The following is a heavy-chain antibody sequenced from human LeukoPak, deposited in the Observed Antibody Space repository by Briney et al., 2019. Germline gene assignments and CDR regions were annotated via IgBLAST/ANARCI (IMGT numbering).Heavy chain of an antibody. CDR1: GGSISSYY. J-gene: IGHJ4*02. CDR2: IYYSGST. CDR3: ARAYGSGSYLFDH. Sequence: SETLSLTCTVSGGSISSYYWSWIRQPPGKGLEWIGYIYYSGSTNYNPSLKSRVTISVDTSKNQFSLKLSSVTAADTAVYYCARAYGSGSYLFDHWGQGTLVTVSS. V-gene: IGHV4-59*01. D-gene: IGHD3-10*01.